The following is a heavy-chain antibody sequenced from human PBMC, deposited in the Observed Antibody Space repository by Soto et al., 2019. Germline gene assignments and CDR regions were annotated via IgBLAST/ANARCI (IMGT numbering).Heavy chain of an antibody. CDR2: ISWNSGSI. Sequence: PGGSLRLSCAASGFTFDDYAMHWVRQAPGKGLEWVSGISWNSGSIGYADSVKGRFTISRDNAKNSLYLQMNSLRAEDTALYYCAKDAYYDFWSGYLIDYWGQGTLVTVSS. CDR1: GFTFDDYA. D-gene: IGHD3-3*01. J-gene: IGHJ4*02. CDR3: AKDAYYDFWSGYLIDY. V-gene: IGHV3-9*01.